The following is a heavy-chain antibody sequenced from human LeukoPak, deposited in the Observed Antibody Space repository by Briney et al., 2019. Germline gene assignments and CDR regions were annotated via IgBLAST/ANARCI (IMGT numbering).Heavy chain of an antibody. Sequence: SETLSLTCAVYGGSFSGYYWSWIRQPPGKGLEWIGEINHSGSTDYNPSLKSRVTISVDTSKNQFSLKLSSVTAADTAVYYCARRTAAAGWFDPWGQGTLVTVSS. J-gene: IGHJ5*02. CDR1: GGSFSGYY. D-gene: IGHD6-13*01. CDR2: INHSGST. CDR3: ARRTAAAGWFDP. V-gene: IGHV4-34*01.